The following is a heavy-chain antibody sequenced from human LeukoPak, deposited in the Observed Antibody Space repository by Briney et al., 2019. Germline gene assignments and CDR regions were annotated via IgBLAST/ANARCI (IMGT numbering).Heavy chain of an antibody. CDR2: IDQDGSAT. V-gene: IGHV3-7*01. Sequence: GGSLRLSCAASGFTFSSYAMSWVRQAPGKGLEWVANIDQDGSATYYVDSVKGRFTISRDNAKSSLYLQMSSLRAEDTAVYYCARNPAKVVPAVYWGQGTLVTVSS. D-gene: IGHD2-2*01. CDR3: ARNPAKVVPAVY. J-gene: IGHJ4*02. CDR1: GFTFSSYA.